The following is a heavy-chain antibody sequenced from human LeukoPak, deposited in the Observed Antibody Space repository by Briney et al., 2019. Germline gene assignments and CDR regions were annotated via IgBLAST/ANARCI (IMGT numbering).Heavy chain of an antibody. J-gene: IGHJ6*03. CDR3: ARVITMIRGAPNYYYIDV. D-gene: IGHD3-10*01. CDR2: ISTYNGNT. V-gene: IGHV1-18*01. CDR1: GYTFSSYG. Sequence: GASVKVSCKASGYTFSSYGTSWLRQAPGQGLEWMGWISTYNGNTNYAQNLQGRVIMTTDTSTSTAYMELRSLRSDDTAVYYCARVITMIRGAPNYYYIDVWGRGTTVTISS.